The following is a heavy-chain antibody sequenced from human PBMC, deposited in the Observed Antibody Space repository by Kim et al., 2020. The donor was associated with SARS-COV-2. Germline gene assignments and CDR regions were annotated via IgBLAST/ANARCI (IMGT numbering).Heavy chain of an antibody. V-gene: IGHV3-23*01. CDR2: ISGSGGST. D-gene: IGHD3-10*01. CDR1: GFTFSSYA. CDR3: AKNSQDPAGSYYYGSGSYTDY. J-gene: IGHJ4*02. Sequence: GGSLRLSCAASGFTFSSYAMSWVRQAPGKGLEWVSAISGSGGSTYYADSVKGRFTISRDNSKNTLYLQMNSLRAEDTAVYYCAKNSQDPAGSYYYGSGSYTDYWGQGTLVTVSS.